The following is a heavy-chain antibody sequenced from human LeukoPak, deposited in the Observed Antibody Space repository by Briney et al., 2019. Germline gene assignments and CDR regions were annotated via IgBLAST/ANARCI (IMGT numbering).Heavy chain of an antibody. V-gene: IGHV3-30*18. Sequence: TGGSLRLSCAASGFTFSSYGMHWVRQAPGKGLEWVAVISYDGSNKYYADSVKGRFTISRDNSKNTLYLQMNSLRAEDTAVYYCAKDRILWLSDFWSGYSLDYWGQGTLVTVSS. CDR2: ISYDGSNK. J-gene: IGHJ4*02. CDR1: GFTFSSYG. CDR3: AKDRILWLSDFWSGYSLDY. D-gene: IGHD3-3*01.